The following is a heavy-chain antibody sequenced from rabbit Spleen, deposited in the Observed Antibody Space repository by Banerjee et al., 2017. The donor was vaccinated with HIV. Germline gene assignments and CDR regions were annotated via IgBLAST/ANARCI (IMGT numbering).Heavy chain of an antibody. J-gene: IGHJ6*01. D-gene: IGHD8-1*01. Sequence: QSLEESGGDLVKPGASLTLTCTASGLDFSSSYWICWVHQAPGKGLEWVACAVAGSSDNTYSATWAKGRFTISKTSSTTVTLQMTSLTAADTATYFCARDAGTSFSTYGMDLWGPGTLVTVS. V-gene: IGHV1S40*01. CDR3: ARDAGTSFSTYGMDL. CDR2: AVAGSSDNT. CDR1: GLDFSSSYW.